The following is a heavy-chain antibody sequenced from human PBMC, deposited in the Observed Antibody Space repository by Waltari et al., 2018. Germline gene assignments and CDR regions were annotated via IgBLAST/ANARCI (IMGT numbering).Heavy chain of an antibody. V-gene: IGHV4-38-2*01. J-gene: IGHJ4*02. CDR1: GYSLSSGYY. CDR3: TMGWGGYNAPFDY. D-gene: IGHD5-12*01. CDR2: IYHSGST. Sequence: QVQLQESGPGLVKPSETLSLTCAVSGYSLSSGYYWGWIRQPPGKGLEWIGRIYHSGSTYYNPALRSRVSRSVDTSKSQCSLKLSAVTAADTAVYDCTMGWGGYNAPFDYWGQGTLVTVSS.